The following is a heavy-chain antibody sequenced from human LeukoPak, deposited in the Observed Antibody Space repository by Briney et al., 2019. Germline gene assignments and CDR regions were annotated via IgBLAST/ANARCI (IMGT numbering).Heavy chain of an antibody. Sequence: PGGSLRLSCEVSGVSVSANYWHWVRQAPGKALEWVSLIYTDGNTHYADSVKGRFIFSRDSTKTTLYLQMNSLRTEDTAVYFCTHGDYPLTYWGQGTLVTVS. CDR1: GVSVSANY. V-gene: IGHV3-66*01. CDR2: IYTDGNT. CDR3: THGDYPLTY. D-gene: IGHD4-17*01. J-gene: IGHJ4*02.